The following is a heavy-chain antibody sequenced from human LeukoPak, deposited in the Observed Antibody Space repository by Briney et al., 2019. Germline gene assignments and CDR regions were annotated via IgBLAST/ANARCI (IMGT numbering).Heavy chain of an antibody. V-gene: IGHV4-59*08. Sequence: SETLSLTCTVSGGSISSYYWSWIRRPPGKGLEWIGYIYYSESTNYNPSLKSRVTISVDTSKNQFSLKLTSVTAADTALYYCARHTGYISGEYSNYEDSWGQGTLVTVSS. CDR1: GGSISSYY. D-gene: IGHD4-11*01. CDR2: IYYSEST. J-gene: IGHJ4*02. CDR3: ARHTGYISGEYSNYEDS.